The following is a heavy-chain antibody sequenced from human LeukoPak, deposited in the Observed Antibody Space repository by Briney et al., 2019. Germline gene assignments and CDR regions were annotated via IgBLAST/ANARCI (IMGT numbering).Heavy chain of an antibody. D-gene: IGHD2-15*01. CDR1: GFTFSSYS. CDR3: APGGAVVAATPDPFDY. CDR2: ISSSSSYI. J-gene: IGHJ4*02. Sequence: KSGGSLRLSCAASGFTFSSYSMNWVRQAPGKGLEWVSSISSSSSYIYYADSVKGRFTISRDNAKNSLYLQMNSLRAEDTAVYYCAPGGAVVAATPDPFDYWGQGTLVTVSS. V-gene: IGHV3-21*01.